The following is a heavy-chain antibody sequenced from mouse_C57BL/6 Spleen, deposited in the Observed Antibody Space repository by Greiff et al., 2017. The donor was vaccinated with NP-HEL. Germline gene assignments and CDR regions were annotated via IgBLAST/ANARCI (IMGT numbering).Heavy chain of an antibody. CDR3: ARTARIKY. CDR2: ISYSGST. J-gene: IGHJ2*01. V-gene: IGHV3-2*02. Sequence: EVKLLESGPGLVKPSQSLSLTCTVTGYSITSGYGWNWIRQFPGNILEWMGYISYSGSTNYNPSLKSRISITRDTSKNQFFLQWNSVTTEDTATYYCARTARIKYWGQGTTLTVSS. D-gene: IGHD1-2*01. CDR1: GYSITSGYG.